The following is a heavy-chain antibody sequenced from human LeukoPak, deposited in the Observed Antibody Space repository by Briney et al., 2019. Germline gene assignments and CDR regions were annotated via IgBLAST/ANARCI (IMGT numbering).Heavy chain of an antibody. V-gene: IGHV4-39*01. CDR1: GGSISSSSYY. Sequence: PSETLSLTCTVSGGSISSSSYYWGWIRQPPGKGLEWIGSIYYSGSTYYNPSLKSRVTISVDTSKNQFSLKLSSVTAADTAVYYCARLRSVTDQSFGYRGQGTLVTVSS. J-gene: IGHJ4*02. CDR3: ARLRSVTDQSFGY. D-gene: IGHD2-21*02. CDR2: IYYSGST.